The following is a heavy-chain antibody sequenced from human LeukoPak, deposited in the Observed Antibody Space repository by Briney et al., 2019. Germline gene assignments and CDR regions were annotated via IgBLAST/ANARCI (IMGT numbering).Heavy chain of an antibody. CDR3: ARDIGYHTFDY. J-gene: IGHJ4*02. CDR1: GFTFSDYY. V-gene: IGHV3-11*05. D-gene: IGHD5-12*01. CDR2: ISGSSSFT. Sequence: PGGSLRLSCAASGFTFSDYYMSWIRQTPGKGLEWVSYISGSSSFTNYADSVKGRFTISRDNAKKSLYLQMNSLRAEDTAVYYCARDIGYHTFDYWGQGGLVTVSS.